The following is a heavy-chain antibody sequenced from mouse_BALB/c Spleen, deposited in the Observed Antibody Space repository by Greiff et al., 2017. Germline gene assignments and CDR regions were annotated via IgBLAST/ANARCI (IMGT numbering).Heavy chain of an antibody. CDR3: ARGPITTGAY. D-gene: IGHD1-1*01. Sequence: EVKLMESGPGLVKPSQSLSLTCSVTGYSITSGYYWNWIRQFPGNKLEWMGYISYDGSNNYNPSLKNRISITRDTSKNQFFLKLNSVTTEDTATYYCARGPITTGAYWGQGTLVTVSA. J-gene: IGHJ3*01. CDR2: ISYDGSN. CDR1: GYSITSGYY. V-gene: IGHV3-6*02.